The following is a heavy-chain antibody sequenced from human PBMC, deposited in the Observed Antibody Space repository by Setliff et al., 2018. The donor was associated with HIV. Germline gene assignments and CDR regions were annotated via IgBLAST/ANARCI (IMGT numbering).Heavy chain of an antibody. V-gene: IGHV4-39*01. CDR3: ARRTLITGYDY. J-gene: IGHJ4*02. CDR1: GGSISSSGYY. Sequence: SETLSLTCTVSGGSISSSGYYWGWIRQPPGKGLEWIGNMYYSGTTYYNPSLKSRLTISVDTSKNQFSLKLSSVTAADTAVYYCARRTLITGYDYWGQGTLVTVSS. CDR2: MYYSGTT. D-gene: IGHD3-16*01.